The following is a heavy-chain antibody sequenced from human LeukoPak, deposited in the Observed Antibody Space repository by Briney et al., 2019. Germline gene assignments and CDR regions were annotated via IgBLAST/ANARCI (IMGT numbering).Heavy chain of an antibody. CDR3: ARVRRTYYYYMDV. Sequence: PSETLSLTCAVYGGSLNGYYWSWIRQPPGKGLEWIGEINHSGSTNYNPSLKSRVTISVDKSKNQLSLKLTSMTAADTAVYYCARVRRTYYYYMDVWGKGTTVTVSS. V-gene: IGHV4-34*01. CDR1: GGSLNGYY. J-gene: IGHJ6*03. CDR2: INHSGST.